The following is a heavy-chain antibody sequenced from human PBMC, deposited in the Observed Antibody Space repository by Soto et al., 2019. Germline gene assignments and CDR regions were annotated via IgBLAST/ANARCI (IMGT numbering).Heavy chain of an antibody. J-gene: IGHJ4*02. D-gene: IGHD6-6*01. V-gene: IGHV3-30-3*01. Sequence: QVQLVESGGGVVQLGRSLRLSCTASGFTFSRHAMHWVRQAPVKGLEWVAVISYDGSEKDSAAPVKGRFTLSRDSSKNTLYLQMDSLGPEDTAVYYSAREVGGSSPPGWGQGTLVTVFS. CDR3: AREVGGSSPPG. CDR2: ISYDGSEK. CDR1: GFTFSRHA.